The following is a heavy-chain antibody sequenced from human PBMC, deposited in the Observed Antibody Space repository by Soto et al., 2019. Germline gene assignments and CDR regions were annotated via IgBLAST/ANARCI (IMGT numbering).Heavy chain of an antibody. CDR1: GGSISSYY. CDR3: AGLGYCSSTSCPPLGFDP. CDR2: IYYSGST. V-gene: IGHV4-59*01. D-gene: IGHD2-2*01. J-gene: IGHJ5*02. Sequence: PSETLSLTCTVSGGSISSYYWSWIRQPPGKGLEWIGYIYYSGSTNFNPSLKSRVTISVDTSKNQFSLKLSSVTAADTAVYYCAGLGYCSSTSCPPLGFDPWGQGTLVTGSS.